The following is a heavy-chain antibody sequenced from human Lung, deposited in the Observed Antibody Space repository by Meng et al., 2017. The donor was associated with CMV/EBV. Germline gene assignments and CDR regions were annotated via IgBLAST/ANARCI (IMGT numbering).Heavy chain of an antibody. Sequence: XXXVKXTETLTLTCTVSGFSLSNARMGVSWIRQPPGKALEWLAHIFSNDEKSYSTSLKSRLTISKDTSKSQVVLTMTNMDPVDTATYYCARTGIAVAGTYYYYGMDVWXQGTXVT. CDR3: ARTGIAVAGTYYYYGMDV. CDR2: IFSNDEK. CDR1: GFSLSNARMG. J-gene: IGHJ6*02. D-gene: IGHD6-19*01. V-gene: IGHV2-26*01.